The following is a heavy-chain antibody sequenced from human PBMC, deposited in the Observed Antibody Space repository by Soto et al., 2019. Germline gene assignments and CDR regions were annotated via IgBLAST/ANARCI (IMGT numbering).Heavy chain of an antibody. CDR1: GFTFSSYT. V-gene: IGHV3-64*01. D-gene: IGHD3-16*01. CDR3: ARGEPFDY. Sequence: EVQLVESGGGLVQPGGSLRLSCAASGFTFSSYTMHWVRQAPGKGLEYVSAISSNGGSTYYANSVKGRFTISRDNAKHTLYLQMGSLRAEDMAVYYCARGEPFDYWGQGTLVTVSS. CDR2: ISSNGGST. J-gene: IGHJ4*02.